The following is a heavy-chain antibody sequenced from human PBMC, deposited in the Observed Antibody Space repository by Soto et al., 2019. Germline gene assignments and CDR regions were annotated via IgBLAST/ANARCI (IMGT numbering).Heavy chain of an antibody. J-gene: IGHJ4*02. CDR3: ARHLEGAVADTEY. D-gene: IGHD6-19*01. Sequence: PGESLKISCKASGYSFTNSWIGWVRQMPGKGLEWMGIIYPGDSDTRYSPSFQGQVTISADKSISTAYLHWSSLKASDTAIYYCARHLEGAVADTEYWGQGTQVTVSS. V-gene: IGHV5-51*01. CDR1: GYSFTNSW. CDR2: IYPGDSDT.